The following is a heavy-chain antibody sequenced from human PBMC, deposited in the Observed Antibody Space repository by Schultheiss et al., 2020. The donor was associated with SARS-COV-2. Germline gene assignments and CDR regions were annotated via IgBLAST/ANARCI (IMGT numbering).Heavy chain of an antibody. CDR1: GGSISSGSYY. D-gene: IGHD2-2*01. CDR2: IYTSGNT. Sequence: SETLSLTCTVSGGSISSGSYYWSWIRQPPGKGLEWIGRIYTSGNTNYNPSLKSRVTISVDTSKNQFSLKLSSVTAADTAVYYCAREIVVVPAAKSRNGWFDPWGQGTLVTVSS. CDR3: AREIVVVPAAKSRNGWFDP. V-gene: IGHV4-61*02. J-gene: IGHJ5*02.